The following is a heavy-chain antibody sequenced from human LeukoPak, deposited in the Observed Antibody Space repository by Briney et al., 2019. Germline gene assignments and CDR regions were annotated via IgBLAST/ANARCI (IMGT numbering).Heavy chain of an antibody. V-gene: IGHV3-66*01. CDR1: GFTVSSNY. CDR3: ARVRGYSGYAIGY. J-gene: IGHJ4*02. CDR2: IYSGGST. Sequence: GGSLRLSCAASGFTVSSNYMSWVRQAPGKGLEWVSVIYSGGSTYYADSVKGRFTISRDNSKNTLYLQMNSLRAEDTAVYYCARVRGYSGYAIGYWGQGTLVTVSS. D-gene: IGHD5-12*01.